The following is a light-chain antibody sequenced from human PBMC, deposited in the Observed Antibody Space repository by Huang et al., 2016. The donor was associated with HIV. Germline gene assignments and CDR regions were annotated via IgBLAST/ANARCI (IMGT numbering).Light chain of an antibody. CDR2: DAT. CDR1: QSIGNS. Sequence: DIQMTQSPSFLSASVGDVVTLTCRASQSIGNSLAWYQHKPGLAPQLLICDATDLRSGVPPRFSGSGSGTDFTLTITNLQAEDFATYYCQQSNRLSGITFGPGTRV. V-gene: IGKV1-12*01. J-gene: IGKJ3*01. CDR3: QQSNRLSGIT.